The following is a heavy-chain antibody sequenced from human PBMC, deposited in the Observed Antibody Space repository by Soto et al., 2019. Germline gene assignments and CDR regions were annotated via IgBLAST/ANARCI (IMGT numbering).Heavy chain of an antibody. CDR2: ISRDGSEK. D-gene: IGHD3-9*01. J-gene: IGHJ4*02. CDR1: GFTFSTYA. Sequence: QVQLVESGGGVVQPGRSLELSCEVSGFTFSTYAMHWVRQAPGKGLEWVAGISRDGSEKFYADSVKGRVTISRDNSKNTLYLQIISLKVEDSTVYFCATGGILTPGQRGLCDYRGQGTLVTGSS. V-gene: IGHV3-30*04. CDR3: ATGGILTPGQRGLCDY.